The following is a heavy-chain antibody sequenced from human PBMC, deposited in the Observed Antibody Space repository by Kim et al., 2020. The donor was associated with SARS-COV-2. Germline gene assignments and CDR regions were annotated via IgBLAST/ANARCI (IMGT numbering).Heavy chain of an antibody. D-gene: IGHD2-2*01. CDR2: ISGSGGGT. J-gene: IGHJ4*02. V-gene: IGHV3-23*01. Sequence: GGSLRLSCAASGVTFSSYALYWVRQAPGKGLEWVSAISGSGGGTYYADSVKGRFTISRDNSKNTLYLQMNSLRADDTAVYYCAKAGFCSGASCYAYLDDWGQGTLVTVSS. CDR1: GVTFSSYA. CDR3: AKAGFCSGASCYAYLDD.